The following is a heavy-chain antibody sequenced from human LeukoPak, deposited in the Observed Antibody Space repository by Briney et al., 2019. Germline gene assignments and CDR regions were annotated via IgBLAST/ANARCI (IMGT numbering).Heavy chain of an antibody. CDR1: GFSFSSNW. CDR2: INSDGSSP. Sequence: GGSLRLSCAASGFSFSSNWMHWVRQAPGKGLVWVSRINSDGSSPHYADSVKGRFTISRDNSKNTLYLQMNSLRAEDTAVYYCAKDHLRYDILTGCDYWGQGTLVTVSS. J-gene: IGHJ4*02. V-gene: IGHV3-74*01. CDR3: AKDHLRYDILTGCDY. D-gene: IGHD3-9*01.